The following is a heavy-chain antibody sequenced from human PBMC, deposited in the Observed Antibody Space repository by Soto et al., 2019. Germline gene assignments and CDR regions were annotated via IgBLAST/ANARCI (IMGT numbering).Heavy chain of an antibody. CDR1: GFTFSSYA. J-gene: IGHJ5*01. Sequence: GWSLRLSCAASGFTFSSYAMSWVRQAPGKGLEWVSAISGSGGSTYYADSVKGRFTISRDNSKNTLYLQMNSLRAEDTAVYYCPKPPETHITLIQVVTNWLDYWGQGTLVTVSS. CDR2: ISGSGGST. V-gene: IGHV3-23*01. D-gene: IGHD3-22*01. CDR3: PKPPETHITLIQVVTNWLDY.